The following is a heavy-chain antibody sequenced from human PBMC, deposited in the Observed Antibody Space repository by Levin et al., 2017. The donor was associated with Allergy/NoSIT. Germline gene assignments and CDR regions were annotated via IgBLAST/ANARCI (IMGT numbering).Heavy chain of an antibody. Sequence: PGESLKISCAASGFIFSNYWMSWVRQAPGKGLEWVANIKQDGSENSYVDSVKGRFTISRDNAKNSLYLQMNSLRAEDTAVYYCARDRILLYDAFDIWGQGTMVTVSS. CDR1: GFIFSNYW. J-gene: IGHJ3*02. D-gene: IGHD2-21*01. CDR3: ARDRILLYDAFDI. CDR2: IKQDGSEN. V-gene: IGHV3-7*01.